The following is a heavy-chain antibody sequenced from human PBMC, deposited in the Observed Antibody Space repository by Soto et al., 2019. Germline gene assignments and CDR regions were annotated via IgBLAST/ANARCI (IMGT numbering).Heavy chain of an antibody. D-gene: IGHD2-8*01. J-gene: IGHJ4*02. CDR1: GYTFTSYA. V-gene: IGHV1-3*05. CDR2: INAGNGNT. Sequence: QVQLVQSGAEEKKPGASVKVSCKASGYTFTSYAMHWVRQAPGQRLEWMGWINAGNGNTKYSQKFQGRVTITRDTSASTAYMELSSLRSEDTAVYYCARDPRINGPPDYWGQGTLVTVSS. CDR3: ARDPRINGPPDY.